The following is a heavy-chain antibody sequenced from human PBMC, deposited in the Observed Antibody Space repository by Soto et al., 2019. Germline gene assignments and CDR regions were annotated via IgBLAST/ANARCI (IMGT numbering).Heavy chain of an antibody. CDR2: IYPGDSDS. D-gene: IGHD3-3*01. Sequence: GESLKISCKGSGYSFISYWIGWVRQMPGKGLEWMGIIYPGDSDSRYSPSFQGQVSISVDKSISTAYLQWSSLKASDTAMYYCARQASTIFGVVKDYYYYYGMDVWGQGTTVTVSS. CDR3: ARQASTIFGVVKDYYYYYGMDV. J-gene: IGHJ6*02. CDR1: GYSFISYW. V-gene: IGHV5-51*01.